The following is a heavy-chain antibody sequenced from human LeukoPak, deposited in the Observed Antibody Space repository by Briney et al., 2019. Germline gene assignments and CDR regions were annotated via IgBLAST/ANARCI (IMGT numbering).Heavy chain of an antibody. CDR1: GFTFSSYG. CDR2: ISYDGSNK. Sequence: PGGSLRLSCAASGFTFSSYGMHWVRQAPGKGLEWVAVISYDGSNKYYADSVKGRFTISRDNPKNTLYLQMNSLRAEDTAVYYCAKGHYYDSSGYYYLAFDIWGQGTMVTVSS. D-gene: IGHD3-22*01. CDR3: AKGHYYDSSGYYYLAFDI. V-gene: IGHV3-30*18. J-gene: IGHJ3*02.